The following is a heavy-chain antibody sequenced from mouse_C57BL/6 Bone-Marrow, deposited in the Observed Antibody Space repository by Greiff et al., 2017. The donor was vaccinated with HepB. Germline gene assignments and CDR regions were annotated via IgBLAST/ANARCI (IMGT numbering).Heavy chain of an antibody. CDR1: GYTFTDYY. J-gene: IGHJ4*01. CDR3: AILPHYYGSSHPAMDY. D-gene: IGHD1-1*01. Sequence: VQLVESGAELVRPGASVKLSCKASGYTFTDYYINWVKQRPGQGLEWIARIYPGSGNTYYNEKFKGKATLTAEKSSSTAYMQLSSLTSEDSAVYFCAILPHYYGSSHPAMDYWGQGTSVTVSS. CDR2: IYPGSGNT. V-gene: IGHV1-76*01.